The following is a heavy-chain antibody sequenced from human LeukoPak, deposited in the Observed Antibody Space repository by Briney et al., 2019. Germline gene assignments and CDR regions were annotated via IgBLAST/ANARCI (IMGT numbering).Heavy chain of an antibody. CDR3: TRDPGYCSSTSCHNWFDP. CDR2: IRSKAYGGTT. V-gene: IGHV3-49*04. CDR1: GFTFGDYA. D-gene: IGHD2-2*03. J-gene: IGHJ5*02. Sequence: PGGSLILSCGAWGFTFGDYAMSWVRQARGKGLVWVGFIRSKAYGGTTEYAASVKGRFNISRDDSKSIAYLQMNSLKTEDTAVYYCTRDPGYCSSTSCHNWFDPWGQGTLVTVSS.